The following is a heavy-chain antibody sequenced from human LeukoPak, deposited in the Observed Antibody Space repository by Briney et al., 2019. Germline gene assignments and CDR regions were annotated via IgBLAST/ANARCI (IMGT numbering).Heavy chain of an antibody. J-gene: IGHJ5*02. CDR1: GFTFSSYS. Sequence: GGSLRLSCAASGFTFSSYSRNWVRQAPGKGLEWVSSISSSSSYIYYADSVKGRFTISRDNAKNSLYLQMNSLRAEDTAVYYCAIDPTAAGANWFDPWGQGTLVTVSS. V-gene: IGHV3-21*01. CDR3: AIDPTAAGANWFDP. CDR2: ISSSSSYI. D-gene: IGHD6-13*01.